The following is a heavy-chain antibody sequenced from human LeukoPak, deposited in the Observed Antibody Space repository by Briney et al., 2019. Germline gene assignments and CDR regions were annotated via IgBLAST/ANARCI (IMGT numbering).Heavy chain of an antibody. V-gene: IGHV3-23*01. J-gene: IGHJ4*02. CDR1: GFPFSSSA. Sequence: PGGSLRLSCAASGFPFSSSAMSWVRQAPGKGLEWVSGISGGAISTYYADSVKGRFTISRDNSKNTLYLQMNSLRAEDTAVYYCANTRYYDTSYWGQGTLVTVSS. D-gene: IGHD3-22*01. CDR3: ANTRYYDTSY. CDR2: ISGGAIST.